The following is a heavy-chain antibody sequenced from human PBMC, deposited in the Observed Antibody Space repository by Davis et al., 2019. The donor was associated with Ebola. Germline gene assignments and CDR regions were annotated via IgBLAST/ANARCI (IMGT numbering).Heavy chain of an antibody. Sequence: GGSLRLSCAASGFTVSSNYMSWVRQAPGKGLEWVSVIYSGGSTYYADSVKGRFTISRDNSKNTLYLQMNNLRAEDTAVYYCARDGGSSSGQNWFDPWGQGTLVTVSS. CDR3: ARDGGSSSGQNWFDP. J-gene: IGHJ5*02. CDR1: GFTVSSNY. CDR2: IYSGGST. V-gene: IGHV3-53*05. D-gene: IGHD6-6*01.